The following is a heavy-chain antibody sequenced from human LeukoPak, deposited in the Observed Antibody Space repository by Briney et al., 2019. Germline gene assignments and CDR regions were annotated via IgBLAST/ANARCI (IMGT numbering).Heavy chain of an antibody. D-gene: IGHD1-7*01. CDR1: GDSISSGGYH. CDR3: ARGDKWNYGAHFDI. Sequence: SQTLSLTCSVSGDSISSGGYHWSWIRQHPGKGLEWIGYIDYSGSIYHNPSLKGRVSISVDTSKNQFSLKLTSVTAADTAVFYCARGDKWNYGAHFDIWGQGTMVTVSS. V-gene: IGHV4-31*03. J-gene: IGHJ3*02. CDR2: IDYSGSI.